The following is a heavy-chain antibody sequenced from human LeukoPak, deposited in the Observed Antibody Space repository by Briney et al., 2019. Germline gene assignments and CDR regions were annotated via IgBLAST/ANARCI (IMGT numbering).Heavy chain of an antibody. CDR3: ARDSPYYYDSSGYSG. Sequence: GASVKVSCKASGYTFTGYYMHWVRQAPGQGLEWMGRINPNSGGTNYAQKFQGRVTMTRDTSISTAYMELSRPRSDDTAVYYCARDSPYYYDSSGYSGWGQGTLVTVSS. CDR2: INPNSGGT. J-gene: IGHJ4*02. D-gene: IGHD3-22*01. CDR1: GYTFTGYY. V-gene: IGHV1-2*06.